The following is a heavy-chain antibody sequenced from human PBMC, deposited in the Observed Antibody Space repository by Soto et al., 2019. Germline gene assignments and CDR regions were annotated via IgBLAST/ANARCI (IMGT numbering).Heavy chain of an antibody. CDR1: GGTFRNYA. CDR3: ARAHSGSYRDPYFYYGMDV. Sequence: SVKVSCKASGGTFRNYAINGGRHAPGQGLEWMGGIIPIFATPNFAQKFQGRVTITADESTSTAYMDLSSLRSEDTAVYYCARAHSGSYRDPYFYYGMDVWGQGTTVTVSS. J-gene: IGHJ6*02. V-gene: IGHV1-69*13. D-gene: IGHD3-10*01. CDR2: IIPIFATP.